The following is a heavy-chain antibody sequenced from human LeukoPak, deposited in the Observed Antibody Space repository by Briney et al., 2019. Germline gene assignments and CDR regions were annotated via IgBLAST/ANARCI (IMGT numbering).Heavy chain of an antibody. CDR2: IYPGDSDT. Sequence: GASLQICGKGSGSRFTSYWNGWGRPLAGKGQGGMGIIYPGDSDTRESPSFEGQVTISADTSISTAYLQWSRLKASDTAMYYCARRSYYGSGIYVHFDNWGQGTLVTVSS. V-gene: IGHV5-51*01. J-gene: IGHJ4*02. CDR1: GSRFTSYW. D-gene: IGHD3-10*01. CDR3: ARRSYYGSGIYVHFDN.